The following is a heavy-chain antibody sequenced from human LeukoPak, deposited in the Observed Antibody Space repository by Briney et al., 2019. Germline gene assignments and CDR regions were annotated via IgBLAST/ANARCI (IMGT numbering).Heavy chain of an antibody. Sequence: GASVKASCKASGYTFTSYYMHWVRQAPGQGLEWMGIINPSGGSTSYAQKFQGRVTMTRDTSTSTVYMELSSLRSEDTAVYYCARVGAVAAPFDYWGQGTLVTVSS. J-gene: IGHJ4*02. V-gene: IGHV1-46*01. CDR3: ARVGAVAAPFDY. CDR1: GYTFTSYY. CDR2: INPSGGST. D-gene: IGHD6-19*01.